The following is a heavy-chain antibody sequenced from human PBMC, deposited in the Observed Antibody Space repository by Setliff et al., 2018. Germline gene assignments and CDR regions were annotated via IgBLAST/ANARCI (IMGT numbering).Heavy chain of an antibody. CDR1: GFTFSSYW. J-gene: IGHJ4*02. V-gene: IGHV3-7*01. CDR3: ARDGGEY. D-gene: IGHD3-16*01. CDR2: INQDGSEE. Sequence: GASLKISCAASGFTFSSYWMSWVRQAPGKGLEWVANINQDGSEEYYVDSVKGRFTISRGNAKNSLYLQMNSLRAEDTAVYYCARDGGEYWGQGTLVTVSS.